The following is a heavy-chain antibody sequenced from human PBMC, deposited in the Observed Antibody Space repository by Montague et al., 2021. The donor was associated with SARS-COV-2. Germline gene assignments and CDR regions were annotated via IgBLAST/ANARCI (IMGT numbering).Heavy chain of an antibody. CDR2: IYYSGGT. CDR1: GGSISSYY. CDR3: TRCLYCSGASCYPNCFDP. Sequence: SETLSLTCTVSGGSISSYYWSWIRQPPGKRLQWIGYIYYSGGTNYNPSLKSRVTISVDTSKNQFSLKLSSVTTADTAVYYCTRCLYCSGASCYPNCFDPWGQGTLVTVSS. J-gene: IGHJ5*02. D-gene: IGHD2-15*01. V-gene: IGHV4-59*01.